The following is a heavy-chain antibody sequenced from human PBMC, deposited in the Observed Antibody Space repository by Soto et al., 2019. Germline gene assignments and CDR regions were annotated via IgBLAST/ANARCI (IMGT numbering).Heavy chain of an antibody. CDR2: VSHDGRNT. Sequence: VQLVESGGGVVQPGGSLRLSFAAPGFTFSDYAMHWAAQPPGKGLEWVAVVSHDGRNTHYADSVKGRFTISRDSSKNTVSLEMTSLRAEDTAVYYCAKGGRQWLVTSDFNYWGQGALVTVSS. D-gene: IGHD6-19*01. CDR3: AKGGRQWLVTSDFNY. V-gene: IGHV3-30*18. CDR1: GFTFSDYA. J-gene: IGHJ4*02.